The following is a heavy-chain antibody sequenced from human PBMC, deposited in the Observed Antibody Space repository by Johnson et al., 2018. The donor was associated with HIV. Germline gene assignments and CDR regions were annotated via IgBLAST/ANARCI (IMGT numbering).Heavy chain of an antibody. J-gene: IGHJ3*02. CDR2: ISYDGSNK. Sequence: QVQLVESGGGVVQPGRSLRLSCVASGFTFRSYAMHWVRQAPGKGLAWVAVISYDGSNKYYADSVKGRFTISRDNSKNTLYLQMNSLRAEDTAVYYCARESRLGPLAHAFDIWGQGTMVTVSS. D-gene: IGHD7-27*01. V-gene: IGHV3-30*04. CDR1: GFTFRSYA. CDR3: ARESRLGPLAHAFDI.